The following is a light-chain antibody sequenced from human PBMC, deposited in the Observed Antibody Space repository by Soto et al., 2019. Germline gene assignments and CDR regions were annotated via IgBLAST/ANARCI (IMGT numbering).Light chain of an antibody. CDR1: SSNIGAGYD. Sequence: QAVVTQPPSVSGAPGQRVTISCTGSSSNIGAGYDVHWYQQLPGTAPKLLIFGNNNRPSGVPGRFSGSKSGTSASLAITGLQAEDEADYYCQSYDSSLSVVVFGGGTKVTVL. CDR3: QSYDSSLSVVV. CDR2: GNN. V-gene: IGLV1-40*01. J-gene: IGLJ2*01.